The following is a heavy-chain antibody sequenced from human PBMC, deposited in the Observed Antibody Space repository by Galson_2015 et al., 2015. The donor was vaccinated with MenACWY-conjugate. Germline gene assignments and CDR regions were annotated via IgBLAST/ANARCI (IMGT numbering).Heavy chain of an antibody. CDR2: ISYDGSNK. CDR3: AKEDYSHSSAYLTY. V-gene: IGHV3-30*18. D-gene: IGHD3-22*01. J-gene: IGHJ4*01. Sequence: SLRLSCAAAGFPFSSYGMHWVRQAPGKELEWVAVISYDGSNKYYADSVKGRFTISRDNSKNTVFLQMSSLRAEDTAVYYCAKEDYSHSSAYLTYWGHGTLVTVSS. CDR1: GFPFSSYG.